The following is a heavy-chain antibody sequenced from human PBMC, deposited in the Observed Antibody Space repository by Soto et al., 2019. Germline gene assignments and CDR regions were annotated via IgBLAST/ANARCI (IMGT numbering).Heavy chain of an antibody. V-gene: IGHV1-69*01. CDR1: GGTFSSYS. J-gene: IGHJ4*02. D-gene: IGHD1-26*01. Sequence: QVQLVQSGAEVKKPGSSVKVSCKASGGTFSSYSINWVRQAPGQGLEWMGEIIPIFGPANYEQKFQGRVTITADEYTSTAYMELSSLRSEDTAVYYCARDGGRHSGGIDYWGQGTLVTVSS. CDR3: ARDGGRHSGGIDY. CDR2: IIPIFGPA.